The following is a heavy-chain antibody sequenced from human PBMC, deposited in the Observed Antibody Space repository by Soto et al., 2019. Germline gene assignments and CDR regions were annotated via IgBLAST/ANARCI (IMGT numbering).Heavy chain of an antibody. Sequence: ASVKVSCKASGYTFTSYGISWVRQAPGQGLEWMGWISAYNGSTNYAQKFQGRVTMTRDTSTSTAYMELSRLRSDDTAVYYCAGETNGYGMDVWGQGTTVTVSS. J-gene: IGHJ6*02. V-gene: IGHV1-18*01. D-gene: IGHD1-1*01. CDR3: AGETNGYGMDV. CDR2: ISAYNGST. CDR1: GYTFTSYG.